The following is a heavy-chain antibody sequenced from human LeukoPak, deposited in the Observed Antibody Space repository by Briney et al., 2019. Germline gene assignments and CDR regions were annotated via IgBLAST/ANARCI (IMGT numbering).Heavy chain of an antibody. CDR3: ARSREQENDYYYYMDV. D-gene: IGHD1/OR15-1a*01. CDR2: IIPIFGTA. J-gene: IGHJ6*03. V-gene: IGHV1-69*13. Sequence: SVKVSCKASGGTFSSYAISWVRQAPGQGLEWMGGIIPIFGTANYAQKFQGRVTITADESTSTAYMELSSLRSEDTAVYYCARSREQENDYYYYMDVWGKGTTVTISS. CDR1: GGTFSSYA.